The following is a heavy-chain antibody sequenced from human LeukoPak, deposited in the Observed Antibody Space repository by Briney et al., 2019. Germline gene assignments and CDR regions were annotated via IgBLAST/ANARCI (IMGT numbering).Heavy chain of an antibody. CDR2: IHYSGTT. CDR1: GGSISSHN. Sequence: SETLSLTCTVSGGSISSHNWSWMRQPPGKGLEWIGYIHYSGTTRYNPSLQSRVTISVDTPGNKFSLKLTSVTAADTAVYYCARLLNNDDRGGPDTFDIWGQGTVVTVSS. CDR3: ARLLNNDDRGGPDTFDI. D-gene: IGHD3-22*01. V-gene: IGHV4-59*11. J-gene: IGHJ3*02.